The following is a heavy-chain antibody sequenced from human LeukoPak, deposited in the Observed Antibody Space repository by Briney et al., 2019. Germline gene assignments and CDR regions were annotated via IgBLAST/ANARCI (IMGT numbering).Heavy chain of an antibody. D-gene: IGHD3-22*01. J-gene: IGHJ4*02. CDR1: GGTFSSYA. Sequence: ASVKVSCKASGGTFSSYAISWVRQAPGQGLEWMGRIIPILGIANYAQKFQGRVTITADKSTSTAYMELSSLRSEDTAVYYCASFARDSSGYYVDYWGQGTLVTVSS. CDR3: ASFARDSSGYYVDY. CDR2: IIPILGIA. V-gene: IGHV1-69*04.